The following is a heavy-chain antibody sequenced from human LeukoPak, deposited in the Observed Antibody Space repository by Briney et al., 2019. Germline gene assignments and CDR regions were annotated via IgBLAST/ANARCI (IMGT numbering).Heavy chain of an antibody. CDR3: ARGDSGRGKEYYYGADV. D-gene: IGHD2-15*01. V-gene: IGHV3-72*01. J-gene: IGHJ6*02. CDR2: VRHKFRSYST. CDR1: GFSFSEFF. Sequence: PGGSLRLSCAASGFSFSEFFMDTVRQAPGKGLELLGRVRHKFRSYSTEYAASVKGRFTISRDDSQNSVFLQMSSLRTEDTAVYYCARGDSGRGKEYYYGADVWGQGTTVTVSS.